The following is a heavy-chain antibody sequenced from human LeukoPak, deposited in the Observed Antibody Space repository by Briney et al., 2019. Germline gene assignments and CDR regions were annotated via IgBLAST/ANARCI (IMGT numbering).Heavy chain of an antibody. D-gene: IGHD3-16*02. CDR1: GGSISSYY. V-gene: IGHV4-59*01. CDR2: IYYSGST. Sequence: SETLSLTCTVSGGSISSYYWSWIRQPPGEGLEWIGYIYYSGSTNYSPSLKSRVTISVDTSKNQFSLKLTSVTAADTAVYYCARGYDYVWGSHRALGYWGQGTLVTVSS. CDR3: ARGYDYVWGSHRALGY. J-gene: IGHJ4*02.